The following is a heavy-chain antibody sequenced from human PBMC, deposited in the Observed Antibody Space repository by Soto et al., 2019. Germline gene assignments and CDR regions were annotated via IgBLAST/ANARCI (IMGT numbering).Heavy chain of an antibody. J-gene: IGHJ3*02. D-gene: IGHD3-3*01. CDR2: IIPIFGTA. CDR1: GGTFSSYA. CDR3: ARVGAFDFGAFDI. V-gene: IGHV1-69*13. Sequence: SVKVSCKASGGTFSSYAISWVRQAPGQGLEWMGGIIPIFGTANYAQKFQGRVTITADESTSTAYMELSSLRSEDTAVYYCARVGAFDFGAFDIWGQGTMVTVSS.